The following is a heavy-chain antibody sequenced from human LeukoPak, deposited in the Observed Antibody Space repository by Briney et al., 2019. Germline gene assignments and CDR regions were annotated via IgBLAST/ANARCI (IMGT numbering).Heavy chain of an antibody. V-gene: IGHV3-33*01. CDR3: VSAAGAFDM. J-gene: IGHJ3*02. D-gene: IGHD6-13*01. CDR1: GFTFSSYG. Sequence: GRSLRLSCAASGFTFSSYGMHWIRQAPGKGLEWVAVIWSDGSHKYYADSVKGRFTISRDNSKNMVYLQMDSLRVEDTAVYYCVSAAGAFDMWGQGTLVTVSS. CDR2: IWSDGSHK.